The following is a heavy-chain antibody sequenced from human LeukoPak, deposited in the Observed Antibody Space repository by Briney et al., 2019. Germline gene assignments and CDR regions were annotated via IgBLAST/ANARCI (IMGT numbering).Heavy chain of an antibody. CDR3: ARVAEAAAFDY. CDR1: GFTFSSYS. J-gene: IGHJ4*02. V-gene: IGHV3-21*01. CDR2: ISSSSRYI. D-gene: IGHD6-13*01. Sequence: GGSLRLSCAASGFTFSSYSMTWVRRAPGKGLEWVSSISSSSRYIYYADSMKGRFTISRDNAKNSLFLQMNSLRAEDTAVYYCARVAEAAAFDYWGQGTLVTVSS.